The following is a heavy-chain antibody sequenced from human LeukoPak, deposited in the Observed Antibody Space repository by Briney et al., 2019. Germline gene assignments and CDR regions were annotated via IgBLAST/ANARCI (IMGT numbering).Heavy chain of an antibody. CDR1: GDSVSSNSAA. V-gene: IGHV6-1*01. CDR3: ARLPAAGHYYYYYGMDV. D-gene: IGHD6-13*01. Sequence: SQTLSLTCAISGDSVSSNSAAWNWIRQSPSRGLEWLGRTYYRSKWYNDYAVSVKSRITINPDTSKNQFSLQLNSLTPEDTAVYYCARLPAAGHYYYYYGMDVWGQGTTVTVSS. J-gene: IGHJ6*02. CDR2: TYYRSKWYN.